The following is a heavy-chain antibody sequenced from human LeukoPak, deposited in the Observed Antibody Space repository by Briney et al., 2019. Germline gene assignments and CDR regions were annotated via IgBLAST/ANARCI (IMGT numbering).Heavy chain of an antibody. V-gene: IGHV4-34*01. CDR3: ASRTGTFDY. CDR1: GGSLSGYY. J-gene: IGHJ4*02. CDR2: INHSGST. D-gene: IGHD1-1*01. Sequence: SETPSLTCAVYGGSLSGYYWSWIRQPPGKGLEWIGEINHSGSTNYNPSLKSRVTISVDTSKNQFSLKLSSVTAADTAVYYCASRTGTFDYWGQGTLVTVSS.